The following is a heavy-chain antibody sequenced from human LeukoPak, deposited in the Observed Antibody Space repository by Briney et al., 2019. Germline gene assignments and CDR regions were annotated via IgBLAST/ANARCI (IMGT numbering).Heavy chain of an antibody. D-gene: IGHD4-17*01. CDR1: GASISSPDSY. CDR3: ARQDFVGSHYGVYDY. V-gene: IGHV4-30-2*03. J-gene: IGHJ4*02. CDR2: IYYSGST. Sequence: SQTLSLTCAVSGASISSPDSYWTWIRQPPGKGLEWIGSIYYSGSTYYNPSLKSRVTISVDTSKNQFSLKLSSVTAADTAVYYCARQDFVGSHYGVYDYWGQGTLVTVSS.